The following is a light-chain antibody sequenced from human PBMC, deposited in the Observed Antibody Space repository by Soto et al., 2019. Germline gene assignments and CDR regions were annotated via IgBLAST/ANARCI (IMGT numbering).Light chain of an antibody. CDR2: AAS. CDR1: QSISSY. Sequence: DIQMTQSPSSLSASVGDRVTITCRASQSISSYLNWYQQKPGKAPKLLIYAASSLQSGVPSRFSGSGSGTDFTLTISNLQPEDFATYYGQQSYSTPRTFGQATELEIK. V-gene: IGKV1-39*01. CDR3: QQSYSTPRT. J-gene: IGKJ2*01.